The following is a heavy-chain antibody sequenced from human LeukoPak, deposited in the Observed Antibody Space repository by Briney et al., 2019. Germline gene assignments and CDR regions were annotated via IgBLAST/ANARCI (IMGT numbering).Heavy chain of an antibody. J-gene: IGHJ3*02. CDR2: INPNTGGT. Sequence: ASEKVSCKASGYTFTGYYMNWVRQAPGQGLEWLGRINPNTGGTNYAQNFQGRVTMTRDTSISTAYMELSRLRSDDTAVYYCARVGDGLNDAFDIWGQGTMVTVSS. D-gene: IGHD5-24*01. CDR1: GYTFTGYY. CDR3: ARVGDGLNDAFDI. V-gene: IGHV1-2*06.